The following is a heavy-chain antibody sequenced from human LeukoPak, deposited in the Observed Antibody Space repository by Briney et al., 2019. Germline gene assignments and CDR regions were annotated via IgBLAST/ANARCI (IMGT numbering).Heavy chain of an antibody. D-gene: IGHD6-6*01. V-gene: IGHV4-59*13. J-gene: IGHJ4*02. CDR2: IYYSGST. CDR1: GGPFSSYY. CDR3: ARSINFDY. Sequence: PSETLSLTCTVSGGPFSSYYWSWTRQPPGEGVEWIGYIYYSGSTNYNPSLKSRVTISVDTSKNQFSLKLSSVTAADTAVYYCARSINFDYWGQGTLVTVSS.